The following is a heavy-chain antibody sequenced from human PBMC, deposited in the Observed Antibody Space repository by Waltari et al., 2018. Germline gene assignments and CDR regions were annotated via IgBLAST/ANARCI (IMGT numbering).Heavy chain of an antibody. CDR2: IIPSLGIA. J-gene: IGHJ3*02. CDR3: ARPGPVQGGAFDI. V-gene: IGHV1-69*10. D-gene: IGHD3-10*01. Sequence: QVQLVQSGAAVKKPGSSVKVSCKASGGPCSSYAISWVRLAPGQGLEWMGGIIPSLGIANYAQKFQGRVTITADKSTSTAYMELSSLRSEDTAVYYCARPGPVQGGAFDIWGQGTMVTVSS. CDR1: GGPCSSYA.